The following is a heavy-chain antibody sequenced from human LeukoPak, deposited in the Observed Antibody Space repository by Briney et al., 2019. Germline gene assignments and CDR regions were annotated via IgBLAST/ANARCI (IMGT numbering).Heavy chain of an antibody. J-gene: IGHJ4*02. Sequence: GGSLRLYCAASGFSFSDYAMTWVGQAPGNGLEWVSSTGDDTYYADSVKGRFTISRDDSKDTLFLQMNSLRVEDTAVYYCAKDAIYKNSVWDYFDYLGQGTLVTVSS. V-gene: IGHV3-23*01. CDR1: GFSFSDYA. CDR3: AKDAIYKNSVWDYFDY. D-gene: IGHD5-24*01. CDR2: TGDDT.